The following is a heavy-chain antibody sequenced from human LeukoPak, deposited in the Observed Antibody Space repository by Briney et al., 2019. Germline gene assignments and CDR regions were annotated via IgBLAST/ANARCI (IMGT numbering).Heavy chain of an antibody. J-gene: IGHJ4*02. D-gene: IGHD3-22*01. CDR3: TTAYYDSSGPPN. CDR1: GFTFSNAW. Sequence: NPGGSLRLSCAASGFTFSNAWMSWVRQAPGKGLEWVGRIKSKTDGGTTDYAAPVKGRFTISRDDSKNTLYLQMNSLKTEDTAVYYCTTAYYDSSGPPNWGQGTLVTVSS. V-gene: IGHV3-15*01. CDR2: IKSKTDGGTT.